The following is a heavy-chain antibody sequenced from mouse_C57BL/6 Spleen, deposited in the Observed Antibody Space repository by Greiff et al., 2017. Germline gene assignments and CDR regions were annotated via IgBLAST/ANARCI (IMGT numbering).Heavy chain of an antibody. V-gene: IGHV1-82*01. CDR1: GYAFSSSW. Sequence: VQLQQSGPELVKPGASVKISCKASGYAFSSSWMNWVKQRPGKGLEWIGRIYPGDGDTNYNGKFKGKATLTADKSSSTAYMQLSSLTSEDSAVYFCTRDDGYYAYDFDYWGQGTTLTVSS. CDR2: IYPGDGDT. CDR3: TRDDGYYAYDFDY. J-gene: IGHJ2*01. D-gene: IGHD2-3*01.